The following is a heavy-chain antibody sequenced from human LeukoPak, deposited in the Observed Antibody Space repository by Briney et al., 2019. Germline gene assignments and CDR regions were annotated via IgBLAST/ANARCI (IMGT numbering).Heavy chain of an antibody. J-gene: IGHJ4*02. CDR2: IYYSGST. D-gene: IGHD4-23*01. Sequence: PSETLSLTCTVSGGSISSSSYYWGWIRQPPGKGLEWIGSIYYSGSTNYNPSLKSRVTISVDTSKNQFSLKLSSVTAADTAVYYCARHGVYGGKDFDYWGQGTLVTVSS. CDR3: ARHGVYGGKDFDY. V-gene: IGHV4-39*01. CDR1: GGSISSSSYY.